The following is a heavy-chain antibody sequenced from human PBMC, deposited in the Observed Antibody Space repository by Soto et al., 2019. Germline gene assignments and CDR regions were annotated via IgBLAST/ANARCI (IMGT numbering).Heavy chain of an antibody. V-gene: IGHV3-48*01. CDR2: IPSSSSTI. CDR3: TREMGAPPARGFDY. Sequence: PGGSLRLSCAASGFTFSYHNMNWVRQAPGKGLERISYIPSSSSTIYYADSVKGRFTISRDNAKSSLYLQMNSLRAEDTSVYYCTREMGAPPARGFDYWGQGTLVTVSS. D-gene: IGHD2-8*01. CDR1: GFTFSYHN. J-gene: IGHJ4*02.